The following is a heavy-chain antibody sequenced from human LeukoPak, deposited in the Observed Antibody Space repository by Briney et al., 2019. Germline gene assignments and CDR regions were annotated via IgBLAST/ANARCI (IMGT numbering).Heavy chain of an antibody. V-gene: IGHV3-7*01. Sequence: GGSLRLSCAASGLTFSSYWMGWVRQAPGKGLEWVANIKQDGSEKYYVDSVKGRFTISRDNAKNSLYLQMNSLRAEDTAVYYCARDQWGYYGMDVWGQGTTVTVSS. J-gene: IGHJ6*02. CDR1: GLTFSSYW. CDR3: ARDQWGYYGMDV. D-gene: IGHD1-26*01. CDR2: IKQDGSEK.